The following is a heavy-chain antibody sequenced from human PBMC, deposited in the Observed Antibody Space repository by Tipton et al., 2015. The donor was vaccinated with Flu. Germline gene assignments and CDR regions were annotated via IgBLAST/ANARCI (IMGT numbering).Heavy chain of an antibody. CDR3: ARALSSGREYTFDI. J-gene: IGHJ3*02. D-gene: IGHD1-26*01. CDR2: IYYSGST. CDR1: GGSISSYY. V-gene: IGHV4-59*08. Sequence: LRLSCTVSGGSISSYYWSWIRQPPGKGLEWIGYIYYSGSTNYNPSLKSRVTMSVDTTKNLFSLKLTSVTAADMAIYYCARALSSGREYTFDIWGQGTMVTVSS.